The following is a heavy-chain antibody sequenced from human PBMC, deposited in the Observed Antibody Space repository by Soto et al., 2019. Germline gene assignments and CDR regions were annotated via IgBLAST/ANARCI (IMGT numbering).Heavy chain of an antibody. CDR1: GGSISSADYY. D-gene: IGHD3-10*01. CDR3: ARYGSGTYYPTTFYY. V-gene: IGHV4-31*03. J-gene: IGHJ4*02. CDR2: IYYSGST. Sequence: QVQLQESGPGLVKPSQTLSLTCTVSGGSISSADYYWSWIRQHPGKGLEWIGYIYYSGSTNYNPSLERRDTLSVDTSKSPFSLKLSSVTAADTAVYYCARYGSGTYYPTTFYYWGQRTLFTVSS.